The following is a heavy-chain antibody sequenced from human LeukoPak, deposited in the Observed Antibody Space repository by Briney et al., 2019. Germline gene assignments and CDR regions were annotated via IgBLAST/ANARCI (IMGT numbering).Heavy chain of an antibody. CDR1: RFAFSSFA. CDR2: ISGGGGST. V-gene: IGHV3-23*01. CDR3: AKAYSSSWSTSLYFDY. J-gene: IGHJ4*02. D-gene: IGHD6-13*01. Sequence: QPGGSLRLSCAASRFAFSSFAMSWVRQAPGKGLEWASAISGGGGSTYYADSVKGRFTISRDNSKNTLYLQMNSLRAEDTAVYYCAKAYSSSWSTSLYFDYWGQGTLVTVSS.